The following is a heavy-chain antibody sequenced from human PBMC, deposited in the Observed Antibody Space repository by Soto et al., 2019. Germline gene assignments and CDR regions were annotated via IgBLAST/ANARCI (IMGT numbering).Heavy chain of an antibody. CDR1: GFTFSSYA. CDR3: AKRYYYDNSGLWDY. J-gene: IGHJ4*02. D-gene: IGHD3-22*01. V-gene: IGHV3-23*01. Sequence: EVQLLESGGGLLQPGGSLRLSCAASGFTFSSYAMSWVRQAPGKGLEWVSAIISSGDSTYYTDSVKGRFTISSDNSKNTLYLQMNSLRAEDTAVYYCAKRYYYDNSGLWDYWGQGTLVTVSS. CDR2: IISSGDST.